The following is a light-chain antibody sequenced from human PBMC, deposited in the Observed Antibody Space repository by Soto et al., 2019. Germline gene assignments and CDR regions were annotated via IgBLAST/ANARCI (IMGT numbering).Light chain of an antibody. CDR1: QSISNY. CDR2: HAS. V-gene: IGKV1-5*02. J-gene: IGKJ1*01. Sequence: DIQMTQSPSSLSASVGDRVSIICRASQSISNYLNWYQQKPGTAPKVLIYHASNLQSGVPSRFSGSGSGTEFTLTISSLQPDDFATYYCQQYNSYSFGQGTKVDIK. CDR3: QQYNSYS.